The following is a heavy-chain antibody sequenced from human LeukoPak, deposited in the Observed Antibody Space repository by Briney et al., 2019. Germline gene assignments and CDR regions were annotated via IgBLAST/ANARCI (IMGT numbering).Heavy chain of an antibody. V-gene: IGHV4-30-2*01. D-gene: IGHD6-19*01. CDR3: ARGLIAVAGTGVDY. CDR2: IYHSGST. Sequence: SETLSLTCTVSGGSISSGGYYWSWIRQPPGKGLEWLGYIYHSGSTYYNPSLKSRVTISVERSKNQFSLKLSSVTAADTAVYYCARGLIAVAGTGVDYWGQGTLVTVSS. CDR1: GGSISSGGYY. J-gene: IGHJ4*02.